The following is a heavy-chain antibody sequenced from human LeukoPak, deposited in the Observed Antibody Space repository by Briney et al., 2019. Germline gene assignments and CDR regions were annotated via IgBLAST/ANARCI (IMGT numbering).Heavy chain of an antibody. CDR3: ARTAVSVGFDY. V-gene: IGHV4-39*01. CDR1: GGSISSSSYY. CDR2: IYYSGST. D-gene: IGHD1-26*01. Sequence: SETLSLTCTVSGGSISSSSYYWDWIRQPPGKGLEWIGSIYYSGSTYYNPSLKSRVTISVDTSKNQFSLKLRSVTAADTAVYYCARTAVSVGFDYRGQGTLVTVSS. J-gene: IGHJ4*02.